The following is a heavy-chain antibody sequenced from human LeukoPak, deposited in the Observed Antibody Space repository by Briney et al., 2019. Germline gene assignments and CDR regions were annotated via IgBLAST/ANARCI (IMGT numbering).Heavy chain of an antibody. CDR1: GYTFTSYG. D-gene: IGHD2-15*01. CDR3: ARDQGLRYCSGGSCLTTYYYMDV. CDR2: ISAYNGNT. Sequence: ASVKVSCKASGYTFTSYGISWVRQAPGQGLEWMGWISAYNGNTNYAQKLQGRVTMTTDTSTSTAYMELRGLRSDDTAVYYCARDQGLRYCSGGSCLTTYYYMDVWGKGTTVTISS. V-gene: IGHV1-18*01. J-gene: IGHJ6*03.